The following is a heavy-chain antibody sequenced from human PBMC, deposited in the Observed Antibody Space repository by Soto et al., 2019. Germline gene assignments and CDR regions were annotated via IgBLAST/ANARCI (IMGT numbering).Heavy chain of an antibody. Sequence: GASVKVSCKASGYTFTGYYIHWVRQAPGQGLEWMGWINPNSGGTNYAQKFQGRVTMTRDTSIGTAYMELSRLRSDDTAVYYCAREKWEQTYYYGMDVWGQGTTVTVS. D-gene: IGHD1-26*01. V-gene: IGHV1-2*02. CDR2: INPNSGGT. CDR1: GYTFTGYY. CDR3: AREKWEQTYYYGMDV. J-gene: IGHJ6*02.